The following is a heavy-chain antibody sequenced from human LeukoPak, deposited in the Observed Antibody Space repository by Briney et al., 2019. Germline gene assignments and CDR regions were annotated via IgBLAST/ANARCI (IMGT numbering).Heavy chain of an antibody. D-gene: IGHD3-10*01. CDR3: ARPDVLLWFGELGY. J-gene: IGHJ4*02. Sequence: ASVKVSCKASGYTFTSYAMNWVRQAPGQGLKWMGWINTNTGNPTYGQGFTGRFVFSLDTSVGTAYLQISSLKAEDTAVYYCARPDVLLWFGELGYWGQGTLVTVSS. CDR1: GYTFTSYA. V-gene: IGHV7-4-1*02. CDR2: INTNTGNP.